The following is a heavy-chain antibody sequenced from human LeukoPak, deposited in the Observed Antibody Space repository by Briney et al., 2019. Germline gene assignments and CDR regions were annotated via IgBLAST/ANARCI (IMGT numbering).Heavy chain of an antibody. CDR1: GFTFSSYG. V-gene: IGHV3-30*02. D-gene: IGHD1-14*01. CDR2: IRYDGSNK. Sequence: QPGGSLRLSCAASGFTFSSYGMHWVRQAPGKGLEWVAFIRYDGSNKYYADSVKGRFTISRDNSKNTLYLQMNSLRAEDTAVYYCAKGSGLPETHWFDPWGQGTLVTVSS. J-gene: IGHJ5*02. CDR3: AKGSGLPETHWFDP.